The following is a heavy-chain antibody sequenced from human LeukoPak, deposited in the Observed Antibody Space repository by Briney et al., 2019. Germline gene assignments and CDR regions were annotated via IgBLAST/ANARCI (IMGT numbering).Heavy chain of an antibody. Sequence: ASVKVSCKASGYTFTGYYMHWVRQAPGQGLEWMGWINPNSGGTNYAQKFQGRVTMTRDTSISTAYMELSRLRSDDTAVYYCATQKLYYYGSGSYTHFDYWGQGTLVTVSS. CDR3: ATQKLYYYGSGSYTHFDY. CDR1: GYTFTGYY. CDR2: INPNSGGT. V-gene: IGHV1-2*02. J-gene: IGHJ4*02. D-gene: IGHD3-10*01.